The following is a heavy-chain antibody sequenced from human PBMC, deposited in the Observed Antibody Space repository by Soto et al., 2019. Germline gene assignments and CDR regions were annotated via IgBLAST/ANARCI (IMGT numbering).Heavy chain of an antibody. V-gene: IGHV2-5*02. Sequence: QITLNESGPTQVNPRQTLTLTCTFSGFSLTTSGVGVGWIRQSPGQAPEWLALIYWDDDKRYSPSLKSRLTITKDTSKIQVVLTMADLDPADTATYYCAHRVLRTVFGLVTTTAIYFDFWGQGTPVAVSS. CDR3: AHRVLRTVFGLVTTTAIYFDF. J-gene: IGHJ4*02. D-gene: IGHD3-3*01. CDR2: IYWDDDK. CDR1: GFSLTTSGVG.